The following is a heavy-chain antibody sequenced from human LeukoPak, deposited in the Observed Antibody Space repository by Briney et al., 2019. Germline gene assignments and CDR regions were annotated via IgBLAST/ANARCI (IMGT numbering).Heavy chain of an antibody. J-gene: IGHJ4*02. D-gene: IGHD1/OR15-1a*01. V-gene: IGHV5-51*01. CDR2: IFPGDSDT. CDR3: ATSESQTKFDY. Sequence: GESLKISCKGSGYSFTTYWNGWVRQMPGKGLEWMGIIFPGDSDTIYSPSFQGQVTISADKSINTAYLQWSSLKASDTAMYFCATSESQTKFDYWGQGTQVIVSS. CDR1: GYSFTTYW.